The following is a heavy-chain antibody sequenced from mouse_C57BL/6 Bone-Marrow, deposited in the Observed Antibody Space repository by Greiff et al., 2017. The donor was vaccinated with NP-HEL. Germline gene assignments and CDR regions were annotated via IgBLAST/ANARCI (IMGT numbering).Heavy chain of an antibody. CDR1: GFTFSSYG. CDR3: ARLRLGRYWYFDV. D-gene: IGHD4-1*01. J-gene: IGHJ1*03. V-gene: IGHV5-6*01. Sequence: EVQVVESGGDLVKPGGSLKLSCAASGFTFSSYGMSWVRQTPDKRLEWVATISSGGSYTYYPDSVKGRFTISRDNAKNTLYLQMSSLKSEDTAMYYCARLRLGRYWYFDVWGTGTTVTVSS. CDR2: ISSGGSYT.